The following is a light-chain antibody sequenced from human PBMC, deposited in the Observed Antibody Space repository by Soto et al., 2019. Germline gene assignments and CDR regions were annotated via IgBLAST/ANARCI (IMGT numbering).Light chain of an antibody. J-gene: IGKJ1*01. CDR1: KNINTW. CDR3: QQYNSYSGT. CDR2: DAS. V-gene: IGKV1-5*01. Sequence: DIQMTQSPSSLSASVGDRVTITCRASKNINTWVAWYQQKPGKAPKLLIYDASSLESGVPSRFSGSGSGTEFTLTISSLQPDDFATYYCQQYNSYSGTFGQGTKVDIK.